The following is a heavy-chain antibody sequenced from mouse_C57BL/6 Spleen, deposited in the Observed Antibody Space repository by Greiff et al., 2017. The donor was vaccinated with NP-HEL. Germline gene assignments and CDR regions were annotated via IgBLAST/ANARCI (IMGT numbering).Heavy chain of an antibody. CDR1: GYTFTDYE. CDR2: IDPETGGT. V-gene: IGHV1-15*01. Sequence: VQLQQSGAELVRPGASVTLSCKASGYTFTDYEMHWVKQTPVHGLEWIGAIDPETGGTAYNQKFKGKAILTADKSSSTAYMELRSLTSEDSAVYYCTDTMVYWYFDVWGTGTTVTVSS. CDR3: TDTMVYWYFDV. J-gene: IGHJ1*03. D-gene: IGHD1-1*02.